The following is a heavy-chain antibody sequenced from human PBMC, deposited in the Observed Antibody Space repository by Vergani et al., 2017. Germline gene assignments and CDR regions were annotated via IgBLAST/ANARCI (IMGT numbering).Heavy chain of an antibody. J-gene: IGHJ4*02. Sequence: VQLVESGGGLVQPGGSLRLSCAASGFTFSSYEMNWVRQAPGKGLEWVAVIWYDGSNKYYADSVKGRFTISRDNSKNTLYLQMNSLRAEDTAVYYCARDQDYGDYVPGGYWGQGTLVTVSS. CDR2: IWYDGSNK. CDR3: ARDQDYGDYVPGGY. CDR1: GFTFSSYE. V-gene: IGHV3-33*08. D-gene: IGHD4-17*01.